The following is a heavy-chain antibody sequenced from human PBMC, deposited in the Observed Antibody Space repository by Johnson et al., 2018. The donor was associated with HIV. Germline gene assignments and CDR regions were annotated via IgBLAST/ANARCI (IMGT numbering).Heavy chain of an antibody. D-gene: IGHD3-10*01. Sequence: VQLVESGGGVVQPGRSLRLSCAASGFTFSAYAIHWVRQAPGKGLEWVAFIRYDGSKKYYTDSVKGRFTISRDNSKNTLYLQMNSLRAEDTAVYYCAKDRGDPMVQGVMYAFDIWGQGTMVTVSS. CDR2: IRYDGSKK. V-gene: IGHV3-30*02. CDR3: AKDRGDPMVQGVMYAFDI. J-gene: IGHJ3*02. CDR1: GFTFSAYA.